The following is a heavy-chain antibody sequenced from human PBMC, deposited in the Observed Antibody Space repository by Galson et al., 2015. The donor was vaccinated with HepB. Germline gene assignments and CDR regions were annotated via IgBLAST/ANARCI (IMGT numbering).Heavy chain of an antibody. CDR3: VRDTDFWSGYYGY. Sequence: SLRLSCAASGFTFSSYSMNWVRQAPGKGLEWVSYISSSSRTTHYADSVKGRFTISRDNAKNSLYLQMNSLRAEDTAVYYCVRDTDFWSGYYGYWGQGTLVTVSS. D-gene: IGHD3-3*01. CDR1: GFTFSSYS. CDR2: ISSSSRTT. J-gene: IGHJ4*02. V-gene: IGHV3-48*01.